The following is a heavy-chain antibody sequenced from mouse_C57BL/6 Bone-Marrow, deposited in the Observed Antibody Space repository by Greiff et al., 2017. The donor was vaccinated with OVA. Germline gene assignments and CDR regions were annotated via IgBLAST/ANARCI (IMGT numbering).Heavy chain of an antibody. J-gene: IGHJ3*01. Sequence: EVQLVESGPELVKPGASVKMSCKASGYTFTDYNMHWVKQSHGKSLEWIGYINPNNGGTSYNQKFKGKATLTVNKSSSTAYMELRSLTSEDSAVYYCARGGYYSKKGPRFAYWGQGTLVTVSA. CDR2: INPNNGGT. D-gene: IGHD2-5*01. V-gene: IGHV1-22*01. CDR1: GYTFTDYN. CDR3: ARGGYYSKKGPRFAY.